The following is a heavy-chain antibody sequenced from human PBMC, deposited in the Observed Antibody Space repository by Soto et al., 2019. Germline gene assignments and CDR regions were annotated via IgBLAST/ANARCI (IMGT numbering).Heavy chain of an antibody. V-gene: IGHV3-48*04. J-gene: IGHJ5*02. CDR2: ISGSGSTT. Sequence: PGGSLRLSCAASGFTFSSYAMSWVRQAPGKGLEWVSYISGSGSTTYYADSVRGRFTISRDNAKNSLYLQMNSLRVEDTAVYYCARAPVYNWNYLRFDPWGQGTLVTVSS. CDR1: GFTFSSYA. CDR3: ARAPVYNWNYLRFDP. D-gene: IGHD1-7*01.